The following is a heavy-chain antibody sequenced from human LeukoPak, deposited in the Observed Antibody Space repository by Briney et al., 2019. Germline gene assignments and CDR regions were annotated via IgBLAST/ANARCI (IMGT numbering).Heavy chain of an antibody. CDR3: AKTGYSSGWWGDFQH. Sequence: PGGSLRLSCAASGFTFSSYAMSWVRQAPGKGLEWVSAISGSGGSTYYADSVKGRFTISRDNSKNTLYLQMNSLRAEDTAAYYCAKTGYSSGWWGDFQHWGQGTLVTVSS. J-gene: IGHJ1*01. V-gene: IGHV3-23*01. CDR1: GFTFSSYA. D-gene: IGHD6-19*01. CDR2: ISGSGGST.